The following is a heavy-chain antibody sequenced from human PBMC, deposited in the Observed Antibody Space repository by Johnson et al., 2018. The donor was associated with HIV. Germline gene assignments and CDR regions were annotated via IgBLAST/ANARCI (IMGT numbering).Heavy chain of an antibody. CDR1: GFTFNNAW. J-gene: IGHJ3*02. CDR2: IKSETDGGPT. D-gene: IGHD6-13*01. V-gene: IGHV3-15*01. Sequence: EVQLVESGGGLVQRGGSLRLSCAASGFTFNNAWMSWVRQAPGKGLEWVGRIKSETDGGPTDSAAPVKGRFTISRDDSKNTLYLQMSSLKIEDTAVYYCTTGQLGGASDIWGQGTMVTVSS. CDR3: TTGQLGGASDI.